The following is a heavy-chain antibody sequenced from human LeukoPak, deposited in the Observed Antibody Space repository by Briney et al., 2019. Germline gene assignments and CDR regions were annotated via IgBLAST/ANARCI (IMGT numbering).Heavy chain of an antibody. V-gene: IGHV4-59*01. CDR2: IYYSGST. CDR3: ARGSREDGDYVY. J-gene: IGHJ4*02. Sequence: SETLSLTCTVSGGSISSYYWSWIRQPPGKGLEWIGYIYYSGSTNYNPSLKSRVTISVDTSKNQFSLKLSSVTAADTAVYYCARGSREDGDYVYWGQGTLVTVSS. CDR1: GGSISSYY. D-gene: IGHD4-17*01.